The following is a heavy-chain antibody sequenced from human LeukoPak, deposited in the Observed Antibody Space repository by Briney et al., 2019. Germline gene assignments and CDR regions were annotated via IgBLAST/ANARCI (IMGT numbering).Heavy chain of an antibody. CDR3: ARFDTSGFYVDN. CDR1: GGSISSYY. CDR2: IYYSGGT. Sequence: SETLSLTGTVSGGSISSYYWSWIRQPPGKGLEWMGYIYYSGGTNYNPSLKSRVAISVDTSKNQFSLMLNSVTAADTAVYYCARFDTSGFYVDNSRQATMVTVSS. D-gene: IGHD3-22*01. V-gene: IGHV4-59*01. J-gene: IGHJ4*02.